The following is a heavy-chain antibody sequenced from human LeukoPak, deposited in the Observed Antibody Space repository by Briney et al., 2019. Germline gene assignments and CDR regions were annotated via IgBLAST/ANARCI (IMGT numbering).Heavy chain of an antibody. V-gene: IGHV4-59*01. Sequence: SETLSLTCTVSGGSISSYYWSWIRQPPGKGLEWIGYIYYSGSTTYKSSLKSRVTISLGTSKNQFSLKLSSVTAADTAVYYCARGHRGGGSYSYYYYYMDVWGKGTTVTVSS. CDR1: GGSISSYY. CDR2: IYYSGST. CDR3: ARGHRGGGSYSYYYYYMDV. D-gene: IGHD1-26*01. J-gene: IGHJ6*03.